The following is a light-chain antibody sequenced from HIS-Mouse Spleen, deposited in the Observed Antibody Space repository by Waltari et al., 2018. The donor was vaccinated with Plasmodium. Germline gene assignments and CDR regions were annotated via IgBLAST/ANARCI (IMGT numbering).Light chain of an antibody. CDR3: QQYNNWSYT. J-gene: IGKJ3*01. CDR2: GAS. Sequence: EIVMTQSPATLSVSPGERATLSCRASQSVSSNLAWYQQKPGQAPRLLIYGASTSATGIPARFSGSGSGKGFTLTISSLQSEDFAVYYCQQYNNWSYTFGPGTKVDIK. CDR1: QSVSSN. V-gene: IGKV3-15*01.